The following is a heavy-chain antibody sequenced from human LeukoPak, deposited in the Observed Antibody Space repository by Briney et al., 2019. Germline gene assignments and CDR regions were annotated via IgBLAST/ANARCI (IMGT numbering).Heavy chain of an antibody. D-gene: IGHD5-24*01. V-gene: IGHV6-1*01. J-gene: IGHJ3*02. Sequence: SQTLSLTCAISGDSVSSNSAAWNWIRQSPSRGLEWLGRTYYRSKWYNDYAVSLKSRITINPDTSKNQFSLQVNSVTPEDTAVYYCARGGQGDGYSADEAFDIWGQGTMVTVSS. CDR2: TYYRSKWYN. CDR3: ARGGQGDGYSADEAFDI. CDR1: GDSVSSNSAA.